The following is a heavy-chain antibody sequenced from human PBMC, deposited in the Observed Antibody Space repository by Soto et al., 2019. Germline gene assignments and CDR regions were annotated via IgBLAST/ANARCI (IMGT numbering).Heavy chain of an antibody. D-gene: IGHD3-3*01. Sequence: QVQLVQSGAEVRKPGTSVKVSCKAPGGTFSTYIISWVRQAPGQGLEWMGRIIPIPDITNYAQTFQGRVTITADRSTRTAYMEHTSLKSDDPAVYYCARDRITTRGDAFDLWGQGTMVTVSS. CDR1: GGTFSTYI. V-gene: IGHV1-69*08. J-gene: IGHJ3*01. CDR3: ARDRITTRGDAFDL. CDR2: IIPIPDIT.